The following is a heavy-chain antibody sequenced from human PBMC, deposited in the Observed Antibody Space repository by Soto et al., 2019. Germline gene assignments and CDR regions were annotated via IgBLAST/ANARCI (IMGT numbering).Heavy chain of an antibody. CDR3: ARQGFGATHGLVDV. CDR2: IYYNGYT. Sequence: PSETLSLTCTVSGDSITRRDYYWSWIRQPPGKGLEWIGYIYYNGYTSYNPSLRSRVTISVDTSKNQFSLKLTSVTVADTAPYYCARQGFGATHGLVDVWGQGTTVTVSS. D-gene: IGHD3-10*01. V-gene: IGHV4-61*05. CDR1: GDSITRRDYY. J-gene: IGHJ6*02.